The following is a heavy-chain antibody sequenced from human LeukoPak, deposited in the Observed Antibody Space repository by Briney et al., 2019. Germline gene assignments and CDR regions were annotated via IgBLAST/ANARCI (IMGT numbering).Heavy chain of an antibody. CDR2: IWHDGSAK. CDR1: GFTFSHYG. CDR3: ARDRGWWYANIDDAFDI. V-gene: IGHV3-33*01. D-gene: IGHD2-15*01. Sequence: GGSLRLSCAAYGFTFSHYGMHWVRQIPGKGLEWVAVIWHDGSAKYYADSVRGRFTISRDNSKNTLFLQMNSLRAEDTAVYYCARDRGWWYANIDDAFDIWGQGTMVSVSS. J-gene: IGHJ3*02.